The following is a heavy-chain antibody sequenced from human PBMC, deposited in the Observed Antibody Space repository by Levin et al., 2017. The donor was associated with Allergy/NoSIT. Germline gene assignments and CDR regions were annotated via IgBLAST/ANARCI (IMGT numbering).Heavy chain of an antibody. D-gene: IGHD1-26*01. CDR2: IWYDGSNK. Sequence: GGSLRLSCAASGFTFSSYGMHWVRQAPGKGLEWVAVIWYDGSNKYYADSVKGRFTISRDNSKNTLYLQMNSLRAEDTAVYYCARGPPGPLVGHFDYWGQGTLVTVSS. CDR3: ARGPPGPLVGHFDY. V-gene: IGHV3-33*01. J-gene: IGHJ4*02. CDR1: GFTFSSYG.